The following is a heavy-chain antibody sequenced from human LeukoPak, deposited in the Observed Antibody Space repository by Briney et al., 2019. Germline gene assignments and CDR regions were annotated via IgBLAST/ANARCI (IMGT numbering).Heavy chain of an antibody. CDR2: INPNSGGT. D-gene: IGHD3-16*01. J-gene: IGHJ5*02. CDR1: VYTFTGYY. V-gene: IGHV1-2*02. CDR3: ARDGGNWFDP. Sequence: AASVKVSCKSSVYTFTGYYMHWVRQAPGQGREWMGWINPNSGGTNYAQKFQGRVTMTRDTSISTAYMELSRLRSDDTAVYYCARDGGNWFDPWGQGTLVTVSS.